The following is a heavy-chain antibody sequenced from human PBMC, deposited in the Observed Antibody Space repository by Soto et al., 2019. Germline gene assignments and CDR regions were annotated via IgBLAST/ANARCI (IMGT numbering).Heavy chain of an antibody. J-gene: IGHJ4*02. D-gene: IGHD4-17*01. CDR1: GFTFSSYA. V-gene: IGHV3-23*01. CDR2: ISGSGGST. CDR3: AKSYYGDYLLGY. Sequence: EVQLLESGGGLVQPGGSLRLSCAASGFTFSSYAMSWVRQAPGKGLEWVSAISGSGGSTYYADSVKGRFTISRDNSKNTLYLRMNSLRAEDTAVYYCAKSYYGDYLLGYWGQGTLVTVSS.